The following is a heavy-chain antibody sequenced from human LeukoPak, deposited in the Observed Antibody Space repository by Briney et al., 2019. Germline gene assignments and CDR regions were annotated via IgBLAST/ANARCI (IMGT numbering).Heavy chain of an antibody. CDR1: GFTVSINS. Sequence: GGSLRLSCTVSGFTVSINSMSWVRQAPGKGLEWVSFIYSGGNTHYSDSVKGRFTISRDNSRNTVYLQMNSLRAEDTAVYYCARDVIYASEIYSYGDCLGQGTLVTVSS. CDR3: ARDVIYASEIYSYGDC. D-gene: IGHD3-16*01. V-gene: IGHV3-66*01. J-gene: IGHJ4*02. CDR2: IYSGGNT.